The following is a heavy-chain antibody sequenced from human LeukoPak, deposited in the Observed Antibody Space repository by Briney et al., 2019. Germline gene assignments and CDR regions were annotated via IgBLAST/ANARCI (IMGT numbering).Heavy chain of an antibody. Sequence: SETLSLTCTVSGGSISSGGYYWSWIRQHPGKGLEWIGYIYYSGSTNYNPSLKSRVTISVDTSKNQFSLKLSSVTAADTAVYYCASTSYDYGGNLARAFDIWGQGTMVTVSS. J-gene: IGHJ3*02. CDR1: GGSISSGGYY. CDR2: IYYSGST. CDR3: ASTSYDYGGNLARAFDI. V-gene: IGHV4-61*08. D-gene: IGHD4-23*01.